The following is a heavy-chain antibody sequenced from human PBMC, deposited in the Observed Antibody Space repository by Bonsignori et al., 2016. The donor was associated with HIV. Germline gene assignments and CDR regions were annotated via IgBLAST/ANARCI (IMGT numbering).Heavy chain of an antibody. J-gene: IGHJ2*01. V-gene: IGHV1-24*01. CDR1: GYTLTELG. CDR3: TSGFNWYFDL. D-gene: IGHD3-10*01. Sequence: QVQLVQSGAEVKRPGASVKVSCKVSGYTLTELGMHWVRQAPGKGLEWMGGSDPEDGETIYAENFQGRVTMTEDTSTDTAYMQLSRLRSEDTAVYYCTSGFNWYFDLWGRGTLVT. CDR2: SDPEDGET.